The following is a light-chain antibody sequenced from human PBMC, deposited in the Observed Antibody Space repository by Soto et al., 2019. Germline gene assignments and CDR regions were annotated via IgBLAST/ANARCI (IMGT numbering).Light chain of an antibody. V-gene: IGKV3-20*01. Sequence: EIVLTQSPGTLSLSPGERATLSCRASQSVRSSYLAWYQQKPGQAPRLLIYVASARATGILDRFSGSESGTDFTLTIIRLKPEDFAVYYCQQYGSSPPEYTFGQGTKLEIK. CDR1: QSVRSSY. CDR2: VAS. CDR3: QQYGSSPPEYT. J-gene: IGKJ2*01.